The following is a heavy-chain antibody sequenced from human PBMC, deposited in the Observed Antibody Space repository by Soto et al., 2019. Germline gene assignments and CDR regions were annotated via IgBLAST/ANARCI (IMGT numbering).Heavy chain of an antibody. CDR3: ARGYYDFWSGPPSYYYYYMDV. Sequence: ASVKVSCKASGYTFTSYGISWVRQAPGQGLEWMGSISAYNGNTNYAQKLQGRVTMTTDTSTSTAYMELRSLGSDDTAVYYCARGYYDFWSGPPSYYYYYMDVWGKGTTVTVSS. V-gene: IGHV1-18*01. CDR1: GYTFTSYG. CDR2: ISAYNGNT. J-gene: IGHJ6*03. D-gene: IGHD3-3*01.